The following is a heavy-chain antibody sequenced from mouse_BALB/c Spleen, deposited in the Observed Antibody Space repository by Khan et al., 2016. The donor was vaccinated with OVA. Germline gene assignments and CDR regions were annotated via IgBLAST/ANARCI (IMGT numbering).Heavy chain of an antibody. CDR1: GYTFTTAG. CDR3: ARGGAAYYRNDGGAIDY. CDR2: INTHSGVP. Sequence: QIQLVQSGPELKKPGETVRISCKASGYTFTTAGIQWVQQMPGKGLKWIGWINTHSGVPKYAEDFKGRFAFSLDTSASTAYLQITNLKSEDTATYFCARGGAAYYRNDGGAIDYWGQGTSVTVSS. D-gene: IGHD2-14*01. J-gene: IGHJ4*01. V-gene: IGHV9-4*02.